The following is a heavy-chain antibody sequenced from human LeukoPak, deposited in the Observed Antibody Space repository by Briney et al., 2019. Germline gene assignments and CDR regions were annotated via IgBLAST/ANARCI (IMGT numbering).Heavy chain of an antibody. V-gene: IGHV3-23*01. CDR1: GFIFSNYA. CDR3: ALEGDGHNAPDY. J-gene: IGHJ4*02. Sequence: GGSLRLSCAAPGFIFSNYAMSWVRQAPGKGLEWVSAIIGSGDHTYYADSVRGRFTISRDNSRNTLYLQMNSLRAEDTAVYHCALEGDGHNAPDYWGQGTLVTVSS. D-gene: IGHD5-24*01. CDR2: IIGSGDHT.